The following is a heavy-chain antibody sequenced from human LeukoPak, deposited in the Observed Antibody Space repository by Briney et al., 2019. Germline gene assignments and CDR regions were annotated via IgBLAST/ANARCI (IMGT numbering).Heavy chain of an antibody. CDR2: INPNSGDT. V-gene: IGHV1-2*02. J-gene: IGHJ4*02. Sequence: ASVKVSCKASGYTSTGYHMHWVRQAPGQGLEWMGWINPNSGDTSYAQNFQGRVTMTSDTSITTAYMELSGLRSDDTAVYYCARRECSGGSCYSAGFDYWGQGTLVTVSS. CDR1: GYTSTGYH. CDR3: ARRECSGGSCYSAGFDY. D-gene: IGHD2-15*01.